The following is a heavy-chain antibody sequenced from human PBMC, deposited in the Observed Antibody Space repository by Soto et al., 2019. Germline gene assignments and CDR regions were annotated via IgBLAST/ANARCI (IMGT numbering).Heavy chain of an antibody. Sequence: QVQLVESGGGVVQPGRSLRLSCAASGFTFSSYGMHWVRQAPGKGLEWVAVIWYDGSNKYYADSVKGRFTISRDNSKNPLHLQMNSLRAEDTAVYYCARLAAVTTFDYWGQGTLVTVSS. J-gene: IGHJ4*02. V-gene: IGHV3-33*01. CDR2: IWYDGSNK. CDR3: ARLAAVTTFDY. CDR1: GFTFSSYG. D-gene: IGHD4-17*01.